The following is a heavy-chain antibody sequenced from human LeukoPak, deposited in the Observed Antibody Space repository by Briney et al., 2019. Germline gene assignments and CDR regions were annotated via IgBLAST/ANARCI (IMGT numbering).Heavy chain of an antibody. CDR2: IIPLFRTT. D-gene: IGHD3-3*01. V-gene: IGHV1-69*05. CDR3: ARDAPGFGGMDV. CDR1: GGTFNNNA. Sequence: SVKVSCRASGGTFNNNAITWLRQAPGQGLEWMGGIIPLFRTTNYAQRFQGRVTITTDESTSTAYMELSSLRSEDTAVYYCARDAPGFGGMDVWGKGTTVTVSS. J-gene: IGHJ6*03.